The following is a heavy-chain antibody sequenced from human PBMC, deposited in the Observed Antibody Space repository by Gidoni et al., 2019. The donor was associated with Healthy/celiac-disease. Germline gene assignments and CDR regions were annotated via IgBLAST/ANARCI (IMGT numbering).Heavy chain of an antibody. V-gene: IGHV1-69*01. CDR2: IIPIFGTA. Sequence: QVQLVQSGAEVKKPGSSVKVSCKASGGTFSSYAISWVRQAPGQGLEGMGGIIPIFGTANYAQKFQGRVTITADESTRTAYMELSSLRSEDRAVYYCARARGESSGWGGVLGLWGRGTLVTVSS. D-gene: IGHD3-22*01. CDR1: GGTFSSYA. J-gene: IGHJ2*01. CDR3: ARARGESSGWGGVLGL.